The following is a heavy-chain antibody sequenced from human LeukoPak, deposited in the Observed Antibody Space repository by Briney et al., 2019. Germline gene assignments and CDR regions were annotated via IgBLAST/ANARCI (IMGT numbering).Heavy chain of an antibody. Sequence: GGSLRLSCAASGFTFSNAWMNWVRQAPGKGLEWVGRIKSRTDGGTTDYAAPVKGRFTISRDDSKNTLYLQMNSLQTEDTAVYYCTTLLGPYYDILTGYYKYSFDYWGQGTLVTVSS. V-gene: IGHV3-15*01. CDR3: TTLLGPYYDILTGYYKYSFDY. CDR2: IKSRTDGGTT. J-gene: IGHJ4*02. CDR1: GFTFSNAW. D-gene: IGHD3-9*01.